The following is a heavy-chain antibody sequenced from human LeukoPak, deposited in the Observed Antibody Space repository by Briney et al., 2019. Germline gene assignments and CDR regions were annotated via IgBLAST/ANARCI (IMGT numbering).Heavy chain of an antibody. J-gene: IGHJ4*02. D-gene: IGHD6-19*01. CDR1: GFTFSSYG. CDR3: ASVSIAVGG. V-gene: IGHV3-33*01. Sequence: GGSLRLSCAASGFTFSSYGMHWVRQAPGKGPEWVAVIWYDGSNKYYADSVKGRFTISRDNSKNTLYLQMNSLRAEDAAVYYCASVSIAVGGWGQGTLVTVSS. CDR2: IWYDGSNK.